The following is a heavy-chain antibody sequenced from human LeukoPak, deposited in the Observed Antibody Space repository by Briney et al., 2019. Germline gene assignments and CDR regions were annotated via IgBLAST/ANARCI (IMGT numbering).Heavy chain of an antibody. CDR3: ARGSYYAPYYFDY. Sequence: GGSLRLSCAASGFTFSSYWMHWVRQAPGKGLVWVSRINSDGSSTSYADSVKGRFTISRDNAKNTLYLQMNSLRDEDTAVYYCARGSYYAPYYFDYWGQGTLVTVSS. CDR2: INSDGSST. V-gene: IGHV3-74*01. D-gene: IGHD1-26*01. CDR1: GFTFSSYW. J-gene: IGHJ4*02.